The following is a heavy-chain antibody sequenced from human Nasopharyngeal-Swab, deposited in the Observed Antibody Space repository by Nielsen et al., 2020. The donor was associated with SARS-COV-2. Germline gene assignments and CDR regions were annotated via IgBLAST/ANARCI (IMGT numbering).Heavy chain of an antibody. CDR2: IFETGSA. CDR1: GDSVSNALW. D-gene: IGHD2-8*01. J-gene: IGHJ4*02. Sequence: SETLSLTCGVSGDSVSNALWWTWVRQSPGKGLEWIGEIFETGSANYNPSIQSRVTMSIDWSNNHFSLDLPSVTVADTAMYYCAKAGVYSLVTWGQGILVTVSS. CDR3: AKAGVYSLVT. V-gene: IGHV4-4*02.